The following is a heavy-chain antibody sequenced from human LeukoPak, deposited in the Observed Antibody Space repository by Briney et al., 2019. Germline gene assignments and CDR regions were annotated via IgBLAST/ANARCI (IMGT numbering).Heavy chain of an antibody. CDR1: GFTFSSYS. CDR2: ISSSSSTI. J-gene: IGHJ4*02. CDR3: ARDSRVWMATTPYYFDY. D-gene: IGHD5-24*01. V-gene: IGHV3-48*01. Sequence: GGSLRLSCAASGFTFSSYSMNWVRQAPGKGLEWVSYISSSSSTIYYADSVKGRFTISRDNAKNSLYLQMNSLRAEDTAVYYCARDSRVWMATTPYYFDYWGQGTLVTVSS.